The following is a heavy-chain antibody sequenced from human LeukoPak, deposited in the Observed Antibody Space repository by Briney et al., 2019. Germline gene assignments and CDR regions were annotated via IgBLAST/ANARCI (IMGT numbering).Heavy chain of an antibody. V-gene: IGHV5-51*01. Sequence: GESLKISCKGSGYSFTSYRIGWVRQMPGKGLEWMGIIYPGDSDTRYSPSFQGQVTISADKSISTAYLQWSSLKASDTAMYYCARVKYSSSYYFDYWGQGTLVTVSS. CDR2: IYPGDSDT. CDR3: ARVKYSSSYYFDY. D-gene: IGHD6-6*01. J-gene: IGHJ4*02. CDR1: GYSFTSYR.